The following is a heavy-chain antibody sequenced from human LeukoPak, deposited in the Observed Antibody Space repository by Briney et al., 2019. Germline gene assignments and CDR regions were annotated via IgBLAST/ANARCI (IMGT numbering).Heavy chain of an antibody. V-gene: IGHV3-53*01. D-gene: IGHD6-6*01. CDR2: IYSGGST. CDR1: GFTVSSNY. Sequence: PGGSLRLSCAASGFTVSSNYMSWVRQAPGKGLEWGSVIYSGGSTYYADSVKGRFTISRDNSKNTLYLQMNSLRANDTAVYSCARIEATGSSSPLDYWGQGTLVTVSS. J-gene: IGHJ4*02. CDR3: ARIEATGSSSPLDY.